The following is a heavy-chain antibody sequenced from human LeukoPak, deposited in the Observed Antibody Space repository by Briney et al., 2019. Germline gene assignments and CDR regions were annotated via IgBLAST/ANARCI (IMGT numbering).Heavy chain of an antibody. CDR2: ISSSSSYI. CDR3: AREDSYYYGSGSYPFDY. J-gene: IGHJ4*02. Sequence: GGSLRLSCAASGFTFNRDWTAWVRQAPGKGLEWVSSISSSSSYIYYADSVKGRFTISRDNAKNSLYLQMNSLRAEDTAVYYCAREDSYYYGSGSYPFDYWGQGTLVTVSS. V-gene: IGHV3-21*01. CDR1: GFTFNRDW. D-gene: IGHD3-10*01.